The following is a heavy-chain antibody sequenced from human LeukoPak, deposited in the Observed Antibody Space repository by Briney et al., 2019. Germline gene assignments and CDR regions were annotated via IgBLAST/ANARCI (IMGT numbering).Heavy chain of an antibody. CDR1: GGSISGFY. V-gene: IGHV4-59*08. J-gene: IGHJ4*02. D-gene: IGHD3-9*01. Sequence: SETLSLTCTVSGGSISGFYWSWIRQPPGRGLEWIGYIYYSGTTYYNPSLESRVTISLDTSMNQFSLKLGSVTAADTAVYYCARHCDDILTGYPSTHFDSWGQGTLVTVSS. CDR3: ARHCDDILTGYPSTHFDS. CDR2: IYYSGTT.